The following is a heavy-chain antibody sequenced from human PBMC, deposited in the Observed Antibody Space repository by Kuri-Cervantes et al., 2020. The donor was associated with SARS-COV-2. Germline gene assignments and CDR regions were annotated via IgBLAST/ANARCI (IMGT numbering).Heavy chain of an antibody. CDR2: INPNSGGT. D-gene: IGHD3-16*02. V-gene: IGHV1-2*02. CDR1: GYTLTELS. CDR3: ARGDYVWGSYRYYMDV. J-gene: IGHJ6*03. Sequence: SVKVSCKVSGYTLTELSMHWVRQAPGQGLEWMGWINPNSGGTNHAQKFQGRVTMTRDTSISTAYMELSRLRSDDTAVYYCARGDYVWGSYRYYMDVWGKGTTVTVSS.